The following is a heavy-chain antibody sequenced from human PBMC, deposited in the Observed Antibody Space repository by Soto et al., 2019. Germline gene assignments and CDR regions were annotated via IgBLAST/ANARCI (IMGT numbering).Heavy chain of an antibody. D-gene: IGHD3-3*01. J-gene: IGHJ3*02. CDR1: GFTFSNAW. V-gene: IGHV3-15*01. Sequence: GGSLRLSCAASGFTFSNAWMSWVRQAPGKGLEWVSRIKSKTDGGTTDYAEPVKGRSTITRDDSKNTLYLQMNSLKTEDTAVYYCTTHAISTPYYDFWSGYSNDAFDIWGQGTMVTVSS. CDR2: IKSKTDGGTT. CDR3: TTHAISTPYYDFWSGYSNDAFDI.